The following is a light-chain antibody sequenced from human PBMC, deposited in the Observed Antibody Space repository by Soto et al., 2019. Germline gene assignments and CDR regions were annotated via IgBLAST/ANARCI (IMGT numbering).Light chain of an antibody. V-gene: IGLV2-14*01. CDR2: EVA. CDR3: SSYASGTAVL. CDR1: NSDIGTFNY. Sequence: QSVLTQPASVSGSPGQSITISCTGTNSDIGTFNYVSWYQQHPGKAPKLLIYEVANRPSGVSNRFSGSKSGNTASLTISGLQAEDEADYYCSSYASGTAVLFGGGTKLTVL. J-gene: IGLJ2*01.